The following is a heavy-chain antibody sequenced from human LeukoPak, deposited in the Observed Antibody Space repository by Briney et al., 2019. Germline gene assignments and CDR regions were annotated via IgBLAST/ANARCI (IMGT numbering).Heavy chain of an antibody. CDR2: MNPNSGNT. CDR3: ARGGGYCSSTGCSRRTAYYYYGMDV. CDR1: GYTFTSYD. Sequence: ASVKVSCKASGYTFTSYDINWVRQATGQGLEWMGWMNPNSGNTGYAQKFQGRVTMTRNTSISTAYMELSSLRSEDTAVYYCARGGGYCSSTGCSRRTAYYYYGMDVWGQGTTVTVSS. D-gene: IGHD2-2*01. V-gene: IGHV1-8*01. J-gene: IGHJ6*02.